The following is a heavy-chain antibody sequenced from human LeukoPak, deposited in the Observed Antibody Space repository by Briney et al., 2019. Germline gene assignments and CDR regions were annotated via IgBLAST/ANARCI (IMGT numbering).Heavy chain of an antibody. V-gene: IGHV3-21*01. CDR3: GRGGITAAKDY. CDR1: AFTFSSYT. D-gene: IGHD3-10*01. Sequence: GESLRLSCAGSAFTFSSYTMSWVRQAPGKGLEWVSSISSTATYIYYADSVKGRFTISRDNSKNTLYLQMNSLRAEDTAVYYCGRGGITAAKDYWGQGTLVTVSS. CDR2: ISSTATYI. J-gene: IGHJ4*02.